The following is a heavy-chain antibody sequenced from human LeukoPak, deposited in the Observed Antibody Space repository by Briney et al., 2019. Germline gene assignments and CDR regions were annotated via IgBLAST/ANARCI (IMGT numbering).Heavy chain of an antibody. J-gene: IGHJ5*02. V-gene: IGHV4-4*02. CDR3: ASLVVAATSVWFDP. CDR1: GGSISSTNW. D-gene: IGHD2-15*01. Sequence: SETLSLTCAVSGGSISSTNWWTWVRQPPGKGLEWIGEVDHSGSTYYNPSLKSRVTISVDTSKNQFSLKLSSVTAADTAVYYCASLVVAATSVWFDPWGQGTLVTVSS. CDR2: VDHSGST.